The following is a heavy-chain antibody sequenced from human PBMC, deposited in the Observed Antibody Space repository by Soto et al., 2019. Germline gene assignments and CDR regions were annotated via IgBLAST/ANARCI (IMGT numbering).Heavy chain of an antibody. D-gene: IGHD4-4*01. V-gene: IGHV3-30-3*01. Sequence: QVQLVESGGGVVQPGRSLRLSCVASGFTFGSHAMHWVRQAPGKGLEWVAVISYDGSNKYYADSVKGRFTISRDNSKNTLYLQMNSLRAEDTAVYYCARAVEMATVYYYGMDVWGQGTTVTVSS. CDR1: GFTFGSHA. CDR2: ISYDGSNK. CDR3: ARAVEMATVYYYGMDV. J-gene: IGHJ6*02.